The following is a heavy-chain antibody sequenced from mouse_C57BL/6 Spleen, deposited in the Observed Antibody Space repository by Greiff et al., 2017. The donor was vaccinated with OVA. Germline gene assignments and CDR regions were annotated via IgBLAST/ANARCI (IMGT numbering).Heavy chain of an antibody. CDR1: GFTFSSYG. D-gene: IGHD1-1*01. Sequence: VPRVASWGDLVKPGGSLKLSCAASGFTFSSYGMSWVRQTPDNRLELVATISSGGSYTYYPDSVKGRFTISRDNAKNTLYLQMSSLKSEDTAMYYCARHGSNPYYAMDYWGQGTSVTVSS. J-gene: IGHJ4*01. CDR3: ARHGSNPYYAMDY. V-gene: IGHV5-6*01. CDR2: ISSGGSYT.